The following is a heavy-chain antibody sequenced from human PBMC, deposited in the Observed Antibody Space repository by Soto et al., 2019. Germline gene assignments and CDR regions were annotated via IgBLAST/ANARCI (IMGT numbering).Heavy chain of an antibody. V-gene: IGHV3-74*01. J-gene: IGHJ4*02. Sequence: EVQLVESGGGLVQPGGSLRLSCAASGFTFSSYWMHWVRQAPGKGLVWVSRINRDGSSTSYADSVKGRFTISRDNAKNPLYLQMNSLRAEDTAVYYCARRDGPRADFDYWGQGTLVTVSS. CDR3: ARRDGPRADFDY. CDR2: INRDGSST. D-gene: IGHD6-19*01. CDR1: GFTFSSYW.